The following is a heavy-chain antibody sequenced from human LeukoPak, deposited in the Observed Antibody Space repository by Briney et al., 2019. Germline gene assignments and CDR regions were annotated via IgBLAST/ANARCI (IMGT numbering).Heavy chain of an antibody. D-gene: IGHD2-2*01. V-gene: IGHV3-23*01. CDR3: AKDSLGYCGSTSCFSYSSSLDY. CDR1: GFTFSTYT. J-gene: IGHJ4*02. CDR2: TSGSGGST. Sequence: PGGSLRLSCAASGFTFSTYTMNWVRQARGRGLEWISATSGSGGSTYYADYVKGRFTISTDNSTNTPYLELNSLRAEDTAVYYCAKDSLGYCGSTSCFSYSSSLDYWGQGTLVTVSS.